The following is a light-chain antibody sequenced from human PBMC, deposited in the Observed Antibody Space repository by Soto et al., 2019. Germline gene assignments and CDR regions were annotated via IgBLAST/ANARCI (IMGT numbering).Light chain of an antibody. CDR3: QHYNSYSEA. J-gene: IGKJ1*01. CDR1: QTISSW. V-gene: IGKV1-5*03. Sequence: DIQMIQSPSTLYASLGDRVTITFRASQTISSWLAWYQQKPGKAPKLLIYKASTLKSGVPSRFSGSGSGTEFTLTISSLQPDDFATYYCQHYNSYSEAFGQGTKVDIK. CDR2: KAS.